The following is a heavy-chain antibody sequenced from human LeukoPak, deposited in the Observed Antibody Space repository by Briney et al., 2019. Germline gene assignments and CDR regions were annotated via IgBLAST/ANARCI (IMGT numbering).Heavy chain of an antibody. J-gene: IGHJ4*02. CDR3: ARGHDFWSGYYFDY. D-gene: IGHD3-3*01. CDR1: GGSISSGSYY. CDR2: IYTSGST. V-gene: IGHV4-61*02. Sequence: ASQTLSLTCTVSGGSISSGSYYWSWIRQPAGKGLEWIGRIYTSGSTNYNPSLKSRVTISVDTSKNQFSLKLSSVTAADTAVYYSARGHDFWSGYYFDYWGQGTLVTVSS.